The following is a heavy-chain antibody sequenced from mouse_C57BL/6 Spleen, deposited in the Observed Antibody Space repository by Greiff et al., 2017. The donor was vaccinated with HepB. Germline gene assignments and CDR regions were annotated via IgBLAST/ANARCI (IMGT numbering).Heavy chain of an antibody. CDR3: ARPLYYGSSYYAMDY. CDR2: INPSNGGT. V-gene: IGHV1-53*01. D-gene: IGHD1-1*01. Sequence: QVQLQQPGTELVKPGASVKLSCKASGYTFTSYWMHWVKQRPGQGLEWIGNINPSNGGTNYNEKFKSKATLAVDKSSSTAYMQLSSLTSEDSAVYYCARPLYYGSSYYAMDYWGQGTSVTVSS. CDR1: GYTFTSYW. J-gene: IGHJ4*01.